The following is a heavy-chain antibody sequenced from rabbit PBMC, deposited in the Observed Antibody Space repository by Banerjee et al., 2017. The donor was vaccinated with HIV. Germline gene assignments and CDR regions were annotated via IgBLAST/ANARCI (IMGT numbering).Heavy chain of an antibody. D-gene: IGHD8-1*01. Sequence: QSLEESGGDLVKPGASLTLTCTASGFSFSSGYYIYWVRQAPGKGLEWIGCIYVGGSGNAYYASWAKGRFTISKTSSTTVTLQMTSLTAADTATYFCARDAGSSTYYFNLWGPGTLVTVS. CDR2: IYVGGSGNA. V-gene: IGHV1S40*01. CDR3: ARDAGSSTYYFNL. J-gene: IGHJ4*01. CDR1: GFSFSSGYY.